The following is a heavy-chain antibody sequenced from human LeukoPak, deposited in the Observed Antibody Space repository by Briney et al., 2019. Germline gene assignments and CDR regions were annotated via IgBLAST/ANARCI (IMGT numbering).Heavy chain of an antibody. J-gene: IGHJ4*02. D-gene: IGHD2-2*01. V-gene: IGHV3-23*01. CDR1: GFTFSNYA. Sequence: PGGSLRLSCAASGFTFSNYAMSWVRQAPGKGLEWVSVISDSGGSTYYADSVKGRFTISRDNSKNTLYLQMNSLRAEDTAVYYCAKDQGRYCSSTSCPFDYWGQGTLVTVSS. CDR3: AKDQGRYCSSTSCPFDY. CDR2: ISDSGGST.